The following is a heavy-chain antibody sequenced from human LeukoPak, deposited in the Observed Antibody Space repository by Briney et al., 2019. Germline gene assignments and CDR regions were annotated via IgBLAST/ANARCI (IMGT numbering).Heavy chain of an antibody. CDR2: IYYSGST. V-gene: IGHV4-59*01. Sequence: SETLSLTCTVSGDSMSSYYWSWIRRPPGKGLEWIGYIYYSGSTNYNPSLKSRVTISVDTSKNQFSLRLSSVTAADTAVYYCARERISYSSGWSPTSSYYFDYWGQGTLVTVSS. J-gene: IGHJ4*02. CDR3: ARERISYSSGWSPTSSYYFDY. D-gene: IGHD6-13*01. CDR1: GDSMSSYY.